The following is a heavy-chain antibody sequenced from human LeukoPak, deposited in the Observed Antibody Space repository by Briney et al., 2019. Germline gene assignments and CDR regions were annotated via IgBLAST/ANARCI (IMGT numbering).Heavy chain of an antibody. CDR2: INHSGST. Sequence: GSLRLSCAASGFSFSGYVMSWIRQPPGKGLEWIGEINHSGSTNYNPSLKSRVTISVDTSKNQFSLKLSSVTAADTAVYYCARGYIVVVPAASGWFDPWGQGTLVTVSS. CDR1: GFSFSGYV. CDR3: ARGYIVVVPAASGWFDP. V-gene: IGHV4-34*01. D-gene: IGHD2-2*01. J-gene: IGHJ5*02.